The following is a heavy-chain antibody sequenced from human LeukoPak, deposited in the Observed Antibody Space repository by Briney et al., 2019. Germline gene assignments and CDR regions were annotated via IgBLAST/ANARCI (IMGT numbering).Heavy chain of an antibody. J-gene: IGHJ5*02. Sequence: TSETLSLTCTVSGGSISSSSYYWGRIRQPPGKGLEWIGSIYYSGSTYYNPSLKSRVTISVDTSRNQFSLKLSSVTAADTAVYYCARQGYSYGYRANWFDPWGQGTLVTVSS. D-gene: IGHD5-18*01. CDR2: IYYSGST. CDR3: ARQGYSYGYRANWFDP. V-gene: IGHV4-39*01. CDR1: GGSISSSSYY.